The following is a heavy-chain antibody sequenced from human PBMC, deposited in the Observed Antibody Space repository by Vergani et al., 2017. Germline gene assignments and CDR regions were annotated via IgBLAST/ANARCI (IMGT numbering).Heavy chain of an antibody. Sequence: QVPLVQSGSELKKPGVSVKVFCKASGYTFTSYAMNCVRQAPGQGLEWMGWINTNTGNPTYAQGFTGRFVFSLDTSVSTAYLQISSLKAEDTAVYDCAGDKYYDILTGYLGQDGMDVWGQGTTVTVSS. CDR2: INTNTGNP. CDR1: GYTFTSYA. J-gene: IGHJ6*02. D-gene: IGHD3-9*01. CDR3: AGDKYYDILTGYLGQDGMDV. V-gene: IGHV7-4-1*02.